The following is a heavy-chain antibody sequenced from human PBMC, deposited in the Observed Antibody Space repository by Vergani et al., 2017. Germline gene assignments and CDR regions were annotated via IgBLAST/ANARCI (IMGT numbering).Heavy chain of an antibody. CDR2: INPNSGRT. J-gene: IGHJ4*02. CDR3: ARGRNFINY. CDR1: GYSFTGYY. Sequence: QVQLVQSGAEVKNPGASVKVSCKASGYSFTGYYIHWVRQAPGQGLEWMGWINPNSGRTKYAQKFQGRVTMTRDTSITTAYMAVSRLRSDATAVYYCARGRNFINYWGQGTRVTVSS. V-gene: IGHV1-2*02. D-gene: IGHD1-7*01.